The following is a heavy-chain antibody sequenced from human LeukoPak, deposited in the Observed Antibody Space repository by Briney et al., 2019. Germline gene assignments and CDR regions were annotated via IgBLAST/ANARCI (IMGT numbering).Heavy chain of an antibody. Sequence: GASVKVSCKASGYTFTGYYMHWVRQAPGQGLEWMGWINPNSGGTNYAQKFQGRVTMTRDTSTSTAYMELSRLRSDDTAVYYCARESSGSYTPAYYYYMDVWGKGTTVTVSS. CDR2: INPNSGGT. V-gene: IGHV1-2*02. D-gene: IGHD3-10*01. CDR3: ARESSGSYTPAYYYYMDV. J-gene: IGHJ6*03. CDR1: GYTFTGYY.